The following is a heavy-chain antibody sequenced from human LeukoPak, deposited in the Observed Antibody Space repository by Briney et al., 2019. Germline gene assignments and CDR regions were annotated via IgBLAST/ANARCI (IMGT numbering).Heavy chain of an antibody. CDR3: ARDNSVEDTAWWFGP. J-gene: IGHJ5*02. Sequence: ASVKVSCKASGYTFTSYYMHWVRQAPGQGLEWMGIINPSGGSISYAQKFQGRVTMTRDMSTSTDYMELSSLRSEDTAVYYCARDNSVEDTAWWFGPWGQGTLVTVSS. D-gene: IGHD4-23*01. CDR2: INPSGGSI. V-gene: IGHV1-46*01. CDR1: GYTFTSYY.